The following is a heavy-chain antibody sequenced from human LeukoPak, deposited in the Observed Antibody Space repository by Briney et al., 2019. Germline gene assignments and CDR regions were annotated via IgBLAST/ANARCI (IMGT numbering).Heavy chain of an antibody. CDR2: IYYSGST. CDR1: GGSISSSSYY. Sequence: SETLSLTCTVSGGSISSSSYYWGRIRQPPGKGLEWIGSIYYSGSTYYNPSLKSRDTISVDTSKNQFSLKLSSVTAADTAVYYCARHAHSSGWYYFDYWGQGTLVTVSS. V-gene: IGHV4-39*01. J-gene: IGHJ4*02. CDR3: ARHAHSSGWYYFDY. D-gene: IGHD6-19*01.